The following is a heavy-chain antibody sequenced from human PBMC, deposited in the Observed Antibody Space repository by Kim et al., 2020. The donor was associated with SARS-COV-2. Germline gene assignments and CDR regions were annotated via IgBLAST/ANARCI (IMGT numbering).Heavy chain of an antibody. CDR2: IRSKAYGGTT. D-gene: IGHD3-22*01. J-gene: IGHJ6*02. CDR3: TRPEYYYDSSGYYSRYYYYGMDV. Sequence: GGSLRLSCTASGFTFGDYAMSWVRQAPGKGLEWVGFIRSKAYGGTTEYAASVKSRFTISRDDSKSIAYLQMNSLKTEDTAVYYCTRPEYYYDSSGYYSRYYYYGMDVWGQGTTVTVSS. CDR1: GFTFGDYA. V-gene: IGHV3-49*04.